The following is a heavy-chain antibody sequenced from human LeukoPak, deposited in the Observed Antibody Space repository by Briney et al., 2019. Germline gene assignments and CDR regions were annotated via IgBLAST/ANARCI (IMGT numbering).Heavy chain of an antibody. CDR1: GYTFTSYY. Sequence: ASVKVSCKASGYTFTSYYMHWVRQAPGQGLEWIGIINPSGGSTSYAQKFQGRVTMTRDTSTSTVYMELSSLRSEDTAVYYCARVALGYCSSTSCYGHFDYWGQGTLVTVSS. D-gene: IGHD2-2*01. V-gene: IGHV1-46*01. J-gene: IGHJ4*02. CDR2: INPSGGST. CDR3: ARVALGYCSSTSCYGHFDY.